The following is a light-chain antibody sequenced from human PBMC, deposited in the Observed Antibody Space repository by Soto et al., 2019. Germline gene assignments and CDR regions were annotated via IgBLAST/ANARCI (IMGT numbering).Light chain of an antibody. CDR1: QIISSY. Sequence: CLASQIISSYLNWYQQRPGKVPKLLIYGASSLLSGVPSRFSGSGSGTDFTLTIRSLQPEDAGTYYCQKYSRAAWTFGGGTKVDIK. V-gene: IGKV1-27*01. CDR2: GAS. J-gene: IGKJ4*02. CDR3: QKYSRAAWT.